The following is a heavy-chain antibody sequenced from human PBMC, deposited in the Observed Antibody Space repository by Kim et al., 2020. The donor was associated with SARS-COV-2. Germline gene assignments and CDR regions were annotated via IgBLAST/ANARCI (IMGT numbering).Heavy chain of an antibody. CDR3: ARDIPALAAAGLGSGWFDP. D-gene: IGHD6-13*01. Sequence: GGSLRLSCAASGFTVSSNYMSWVRQAPGKGLQWVSVIYSGGSTYYADSVKGRFTISRDNSKNTLYLQMNSLRAEDTAVYYCARDIPALAAAGLGSGWFDPWGQGTLVTVSS. CDR2: IYSGGST. CDR1: GFTVSSNY. J-gene: IGHJ5*02. V-gene: IGHV3-66*01.